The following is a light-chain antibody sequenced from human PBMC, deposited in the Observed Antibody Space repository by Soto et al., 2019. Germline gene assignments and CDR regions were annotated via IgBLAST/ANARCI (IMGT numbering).Light chain of an antibody. CDR3: QKRYNWPIT. CDR2: GAS. Sequence: EIVMTQSPATLSVSPGERATLSCRASQSVSSNLAWYQQKPGQAPRLLIYGASSRARGIPDRFTGSGSGTDFILTISRLEPEDFSVYYCQKRYNWPITFGQGTRLEIK. V-gene: IGKV3D-15*01. J-gene: IGKJ5*01. CDR1: QSVSSN.